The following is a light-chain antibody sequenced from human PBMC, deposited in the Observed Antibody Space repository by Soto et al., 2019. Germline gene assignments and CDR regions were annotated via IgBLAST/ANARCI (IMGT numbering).Light chain of an antibody. CDR1: SSNIGAGYD. J-gene: IGLJ2*01. Sequence: QSVLTQPPSVSGAPGQRVTISCTGSSSNIGAGYDVHWYQQLPGTAPKLLIYGNSNRPSGVPDRFSCSKSGTSASLAITGLQAEDEADYYCQSYDSSLSVYVVFGGGTKLTVL. CDR2: GNS. V-gene: IGLV1-40*01. CDR3: QSYDSSLSVYVV.